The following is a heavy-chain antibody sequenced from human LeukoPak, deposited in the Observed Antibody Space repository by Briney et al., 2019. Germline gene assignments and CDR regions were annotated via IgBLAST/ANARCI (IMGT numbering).Heavy chain of an antibody. Sequence: SQTLSLTCAVSGGSISSGGYSWSWIRQPPGKGLEWIGYIFYSGSTNYNPSLKSRVTISVDTSKNHFSLKLSSVTAADTAVYYCARLTGERRLGVWYFDLWGRGTLVTVSS. J-gene: IGHJ2*01. V-gene: IGHV4-61*08. CDR2: IFYSGST. CDR3: ARLTGERRLGVWYFDL. CDR1: GGSISSGGYS. D-gene: IGHD7-27*01.